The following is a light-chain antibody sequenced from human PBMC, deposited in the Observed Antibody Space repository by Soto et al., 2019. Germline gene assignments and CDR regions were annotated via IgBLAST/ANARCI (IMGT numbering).Light chain of an antibody. V-gene: IGLV1-51*01. CDR1: SSNIGNNY. J-gene: IGLJ1*01. Sequence: QAVVTQPPSVSSAPGQTVTISCSGSSSNIGNNYVSWYQQLPGTAPKLLIYDNNKRPSGIPDQFSGSKSGTSATLGITGLQSGDEADYYCGTWDSSLSAYVFGTGTKLTVL. CDR3: GTWDSSLSAYV. CDR2: DNN.